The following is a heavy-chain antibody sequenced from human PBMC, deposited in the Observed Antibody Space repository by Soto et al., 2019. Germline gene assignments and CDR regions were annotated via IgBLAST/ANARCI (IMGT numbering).Heavy chain of an antibody. CDR2: INHSGST. CDR1: GGSFSGYY. V-gene: IGHV4-34*01. Sequence: SETLSLTCAVYGGSFSGYYWSWIRQPPGKGLEWIGEINHSGSTNYNPSLKSRVTISVDTSKNQFSLKLSSVTAADTAVYYCAGEFGAAAANNWFDPWGQGTLVTVSS. J-gene: IGHJ5*02. CDR3: AGEFGAAAANNWFDP. D-gene: IGHD6-13*01.